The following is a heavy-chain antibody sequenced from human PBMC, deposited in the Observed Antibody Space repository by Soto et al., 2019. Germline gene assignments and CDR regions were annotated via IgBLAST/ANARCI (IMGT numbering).Heavy chain of an antibody. J-gene: IGHJ5*02. CDR2: ISPSGDVT. CDR1: GYTLTSHY. CDR3: ARDNSAVGIGWWFDP. V-gene: IGHV1-46*01. D-gene: IGHD6-13*01. Sequence: QVQLVQSGADVKKPGASVKVSCKESGYTLTSHYMHWVRQAPGQGLEWMGVISPSGDVTTYAQQFQGRVTMTRDTSTSTLYMELNSLRSEDTAVYYCARDNSAVGIGWWFDPWGQGTPVTVSS.